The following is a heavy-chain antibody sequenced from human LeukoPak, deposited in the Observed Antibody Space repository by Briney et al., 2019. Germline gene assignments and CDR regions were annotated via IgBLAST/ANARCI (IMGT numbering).Heavy chain of an antibody. D-gene: IGHD2-2*01. J-gene: IGHJ4*02. CDR1: GLSLSNYP. V-gene: IGHV3-30*07. Sequence: PGGSLRLSCEASGLSLSNYPMHWVRQAPGKGLEWITLITYDGAFDGGKTYYADSVKGRFTISRENAKNSVHLQMNSLRVEDSAIYFCVRAAMPYIINGRRFDYWGQGTLVTVSS. CDR2: ITYDGAFDGGKT. CDR3: VRAAMPYIINGRRFDY.